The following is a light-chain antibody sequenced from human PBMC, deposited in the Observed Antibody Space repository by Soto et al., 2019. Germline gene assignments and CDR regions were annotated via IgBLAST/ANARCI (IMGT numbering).Light chain of an antibody. V-gene: IGLV2-14*01. CDR3: SSYTSTSTLWV. CDR2: EVS. CDR1: SSDIGAYNY. Sequence: QSALTQPASVSGSPGQSITISCTGTSSDIGAYNYVSWYQQHPGKAPKLMIYEVSNRPSGVSNRFSGSKSGYTASLTISGLQSEDEADYHCSSYTSTSTLWVFGGGTKLTVL. J-gene: IGLJ3*02.